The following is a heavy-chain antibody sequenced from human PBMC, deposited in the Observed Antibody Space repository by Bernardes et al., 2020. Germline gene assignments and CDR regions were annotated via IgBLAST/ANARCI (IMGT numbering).Heavy chain of an antibody. J-gene: IGHJ4*02. CDR2: IYNSGNT. CDR3: ARWPFDY. Sequence: SETLSLTCTVSGDSMKRSAYYWVWSRQPLGKGLEWIGSIYNSGNTYYSPSLQSRVAMSIDTSKNQFSLNLTSVTAPDTAVYYCARWPFDYWGQGILVTFSS. CDR1: GDSMKRSAYY. V-gene: IGHV4-39*01.